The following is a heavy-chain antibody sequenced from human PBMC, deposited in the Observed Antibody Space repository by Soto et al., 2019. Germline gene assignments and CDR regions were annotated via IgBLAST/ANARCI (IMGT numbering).Heavy chain of an antibody. J-gene: IGHJ4*02. CDR3: ARSILSQWDY. V-gene: IGHV1-69*02. D-gene: IGHD6-19*01. Sequence: ASVPVACKASGGTFSRYTIIWVRQAPGQGLEWMGRIIPILGIANYAQKFQGRVTITADKSTSTAYMELSSLRSEDTAVYYCARSILSQWDYWGQGTLVTVSS. CDR2: IIPILGIA. CDR1: GGTFSRYT.